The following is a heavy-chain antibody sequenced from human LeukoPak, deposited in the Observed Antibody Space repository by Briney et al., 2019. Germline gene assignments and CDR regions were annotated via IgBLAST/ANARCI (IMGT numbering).Heavy chain of an antibody. V-gene: IGHV4-31*03. Sequence: SETLPLTCTVSGGSISSGGYYWSWIRQHPGKGLEWIGYIYYSGSTYYNPSLKSRVTISVDTSKNQFSLKLSSVTAADTAVYYCARGDFWSVGDNWFDPWGQGTLVTVSS. CDR1: GGSISSGGYY. CDR2: IYYSGST. D-gene: IGHD3-3*01. J-gene: IGHJ5*02. CDR3: ARGDFWSVGDNWFDP.